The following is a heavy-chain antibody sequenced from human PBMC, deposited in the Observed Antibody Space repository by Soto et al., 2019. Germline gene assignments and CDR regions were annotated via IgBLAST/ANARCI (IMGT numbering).Heavy chain of an antibody. V-gene: IGHV3-23*01. D-gene: IGHD1-26*01. CDR1: GFTFNNYA. CDR2: ISDSGGSA. J-gene: IGHJ4*02. Sequence: EVQLLESGGGLVQPGGSLRLSCAASGFTFNNYAMSWVRQAPGKGLDWVSTISDSGGSAYYAASVKGRFTIPRDDCRNTRYLQMNSLRAGDTAVYYCAKEGSTELYYFDYWGKGTLVTVSS. CDR3: AKEGSTELYYFDY.